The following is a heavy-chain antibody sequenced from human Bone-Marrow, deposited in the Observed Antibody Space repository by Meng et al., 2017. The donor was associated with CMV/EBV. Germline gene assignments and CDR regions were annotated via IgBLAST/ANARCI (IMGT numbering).Heavy chain of an antibody. Sequence: SCAASGFTFSSYWMSWVRQAPGKGLEWVANIKQDGSEKYYVDSVKGRFTISRDNAKNSLYLQMNSLRAEDTAVYYCARGLVVVIARGRSAVDYWGQGTLVTVSS. CDR3: ARGLVVVIARGRSAVDY. CDR2: IKQDGSEK. J-gene: IGHJ4*02. D-gene: IGHD2-21*01. CDR1: GFTFSSYW. V-gene: IGHV3-7*01.